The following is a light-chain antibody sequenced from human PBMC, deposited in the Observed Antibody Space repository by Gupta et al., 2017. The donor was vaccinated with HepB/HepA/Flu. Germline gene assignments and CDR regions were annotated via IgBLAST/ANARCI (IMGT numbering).Light chain of an antibody. Sequence: DIVMTQSPLSLPVTPGEPASISCRSSQSLLHNNGYNYLDWYLQKPGQSPQLLIYLGSHRASGVPDRFSGSGSGTDFTLKISRVEAEDVGVYYCMQDLQTITFGQGTRLEIK. CDR1: QSLLHNNGYNY. V-gene: IGKV2-28*01. CDR2: LGS. CDR3: MQDLQTIT. J-gene: IGKJ5*01.